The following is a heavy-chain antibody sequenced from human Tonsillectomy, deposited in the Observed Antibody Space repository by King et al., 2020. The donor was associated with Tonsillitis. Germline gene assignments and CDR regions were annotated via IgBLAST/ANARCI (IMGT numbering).Heavy chain of an antibody. CDR3: ARGGTADF. CDR1: GFTFSSYG. Sequence: VQLVESGGGVVQPGRSLRLSCAASGFTFSSYGMHWVRQAPGKGLEWVAVISYDGSNKYYADSVKGRFTISRDNYKNTLYLQMNRLRAEDTAVYYCARGGTADFWGQGTLVTVSS. J-gene: IGHJ4*02. V-gene: IGHV3-30*03. CDR2: ISYDGSNK. D-gene: IGHD2-21*02.